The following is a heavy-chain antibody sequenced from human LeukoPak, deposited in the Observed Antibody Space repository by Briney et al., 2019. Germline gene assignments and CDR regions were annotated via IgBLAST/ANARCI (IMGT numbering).Heavy chain of an antibody. CDR2: IKQDGSEK. J-gene: IGHJ3*02. CDR3: AKGRVGHSPGYYGNDAFDI. Sequence: PGGFLRLSCAASGFTFSSYWMSWVRQAPGKGLEWVANIKQDGSEKYYVDSVKGRFTISRDNAKNSLYLQMNSLRAEDTAVYYCAKGRVGHSPGYYGNDAFDIWGQGTMVTVSS. V-gene: IGHV3-7*01. CDR1: GFTFSSYW. D-gene: IGHD3-22*01.